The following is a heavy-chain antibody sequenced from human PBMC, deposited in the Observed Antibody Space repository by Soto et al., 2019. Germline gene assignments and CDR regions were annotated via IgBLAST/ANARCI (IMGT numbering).Heavy chain of an antibody. J-gene: IGHJ6*02. CDR2: ISYDGSNK. Sequence: PGGSLRLSCAASGFAFSSYGMHWVRQAPGKGLEWVAVISYDGSNKYYADSVKGRFTISRDNSKNTLYLQMNSLRAEDTAVYYCAKAMVRGVGAGRWVASYYYYGMDVWGQGTTVSVSS. D-gene: IGHD3-10*01. V-gene: IGHV3-30*18. CDR1: GFAFSSYG. CDR3: AKAMVRGVGAGRWVASYYYYGMDV.